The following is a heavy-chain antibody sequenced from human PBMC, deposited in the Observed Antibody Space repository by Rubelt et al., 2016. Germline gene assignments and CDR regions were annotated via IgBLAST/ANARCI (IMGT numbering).Heavy chain of an antibody. CDR2: IYYSWST. Sequence: QLQLQESGPGLVKPSETLSLTCTVSGGSISSSSYYWGWIRQPPGKGLEWIGSIYYSWSTNYNPSLKSESTISVDTSKNQFSLKLSSVTAADTAVYYCARASSIAVRLTYGMDVWGQGTTVTVSS. V-gene: IGHV4-39*07. D-gene: IGHD6-6*01. CDR3: ARASSIAVRLTYGMDV. CDR1: GGSISSSSYY. J-gene: IGHJ6*02.